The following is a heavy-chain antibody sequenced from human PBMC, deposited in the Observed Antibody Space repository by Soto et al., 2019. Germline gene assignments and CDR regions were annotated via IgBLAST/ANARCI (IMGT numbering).Heavy chain of an antibody. CDR2: INPSRGST. Sequence: ASVKVSCKASGYTFTSYYMHWVRQAPGQGLEWMGIINPSRGSTNYAQKFQGRVTITADKSTSTAYMELSSLRSEDTAVYYCARVLVGIAVAGAFDIWGQGTMVTVSS. CDR1: GYTFTSYY. J-gene: IGHJ3*02. D-gene: IGHD6-19*01. CDR3: ARVLVGIAVAGAFDI. V-gene: IGHV1-46*01.